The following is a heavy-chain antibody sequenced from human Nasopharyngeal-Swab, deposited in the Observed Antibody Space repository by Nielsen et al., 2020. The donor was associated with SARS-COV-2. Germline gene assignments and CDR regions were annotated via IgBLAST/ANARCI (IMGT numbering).Heavy chain of an antibody. J-gene: IGHJ5*02. D-gene: IGHD2-2*01. V-gene: IGHV3-7*03. CDR2: IKQDGTEK. CDR1: GFTFRTYW. Sequence: GESLKISCAASGFTFRTYWMTWVRQAPGKGLEWVANIKQDGTEKYYVDSVKGRFTISRDNAKNSLFLQMNSLRAEDTAVYYCARRLGYCSSTSCYARFDPWGQGTLVTVSS. CDR3: ARRLGYCSSTSCYARFDP.